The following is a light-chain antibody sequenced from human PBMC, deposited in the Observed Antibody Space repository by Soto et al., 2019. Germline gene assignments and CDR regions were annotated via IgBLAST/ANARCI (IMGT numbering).Light chain of an antibody. V-gene: IGLV2-8*01. CDR2: EVT. CDR1: SSDVGANNY. CDR3: SSYAGTNRV. Sequence: QSALTQPPSASGSPGQSVTISCTGTSSDVGANNYVSWYQQHPGKAPKLMIYEVTRRPSGVPDRFSGSKSGNTASLTVSGLQAEDEADYYCSSYAGTNRVFCTGTKLTVL. J-gene: IGLJ1*01.